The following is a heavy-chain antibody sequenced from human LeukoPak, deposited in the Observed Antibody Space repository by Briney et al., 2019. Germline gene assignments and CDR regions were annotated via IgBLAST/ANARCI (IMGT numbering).Heavy chain of an antibody. CDR3: AREGVFCSGGSCYSGLQ. D-gene: IGHD2-15*01. Sequence: ASVKVSCKASGYIFTGYYMHWVRQAPGQGLEWMGWINPNSGGTNYAQRFQGRVTMTRDTSISTAYMELSRLRFNDTAVYYCAREGVFCSGGSCYSGLQWGQGTMVTVSS. J-gene: IGHJ3*01. CDR1: GYIFTGYY. V-gene: IGHV1-2*02. CDR2: INPNSGGT.